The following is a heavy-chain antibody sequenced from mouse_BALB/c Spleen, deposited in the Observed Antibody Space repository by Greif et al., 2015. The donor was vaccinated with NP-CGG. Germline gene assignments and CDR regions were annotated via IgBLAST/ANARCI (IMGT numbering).Heavy chain of an antibody. CDR2: ISSGGSYT. J-gene: IGHJ2*01. Sequence: EVQLVESGGGLVKPGGSLKLSCAASGFTFSSYAMSWVRQTPEKRLEWVATISSGGSYTYYPDSVKGRFTISRDNAKNTLYLQMSSLRSEDTAMYYCARRRDRYDAFDYWGQGTTLTVSS. CDR3: ARRRDRYDAFDY. V-gene: IGHV5-9-3*01. D-gene: IGHD2-14*01. CDR1: GFTFSSYA.